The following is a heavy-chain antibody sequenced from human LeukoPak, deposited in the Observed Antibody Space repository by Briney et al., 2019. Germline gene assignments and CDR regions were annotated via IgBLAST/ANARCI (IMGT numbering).Heavy chain of an antibody. CDR1: GYTFTSYY. CDR2: INPSGGST. CDR3: ARLEYYYDSSGNYVVGWFDS. J-gene: IGHJ5*01. Sequence: ASVKVSCKASGYTFTSYYMHWVRQAPGQGLEWMGIINPSGGSTSYAQKFQGRVTMTRDTSISTAYMELSRLRSDDTAVYYCARLEYYYDSSGNYVVGWFDSWGPGILVTVSS. D-gene: IGHD3-22*01. V-gene: IGHV1-46*01.